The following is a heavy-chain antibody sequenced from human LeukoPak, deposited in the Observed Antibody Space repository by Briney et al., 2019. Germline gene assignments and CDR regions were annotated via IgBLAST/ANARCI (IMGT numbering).Heavy chain of an antibody. CDR1: GYTFTSYG. Sequence: ASVKVSCKTSGYTFTSYGISWVRQAPGQGPEWMGWISAYNGNTNYAQKVQGRVTMTTDTSTSTVYMELRSLRSDDTAVYYCARVIAVAGTHVASVYWGQGTLVTVSS. D-gene: IGHD6-19*01. V-gene: IGHV1-18*01. CDR3: ARVIAVAGTHVASVY. J-gene: IGHJ4*02. CDR2: ISAYNGNT.